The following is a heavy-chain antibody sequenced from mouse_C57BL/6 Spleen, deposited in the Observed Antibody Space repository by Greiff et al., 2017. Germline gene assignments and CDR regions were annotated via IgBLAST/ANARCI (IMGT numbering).Heavy chain of an antibody. CDR3: AKTGGSLYYAMDY. J-gene: IGHJ4*01. Sequence: VQLKESGPELVKPGASVKISCKASGYSFTDYNMNWVKQSNGKSLEWIGVINPNYGTTSYNQKFKGKATLTVDQSSSTAYMQLNSLTSEDSAVYYCAKTGGSLYYAMDYWGQGTSVTVSS. CDR1: GYSFTDYN. D-gene: IGHD4-1*01. CDR2: INPNYGTT. V-gene: IGHV1-39*01.